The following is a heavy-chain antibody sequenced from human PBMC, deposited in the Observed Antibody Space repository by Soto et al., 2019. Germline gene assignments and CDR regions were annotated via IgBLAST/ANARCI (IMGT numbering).Heavy chain of an antibody. D-gene: IGHD3-16*01. CDR2: IYYSGST. CDR1: GGSVSSGSYY. V-gene: IGHV4-61*01. Sequence: SETLSLTCTVSGGSVSSGSYYWSWIRQPPGKGLEWIGYIYYSGSTNYNPSLKSRVTISVDTSKNQFSLKLSSVTAADTAVYYCARALGENAFDIWGQGTMVTVSS. CDR3: ARALGENAFDI. J-gene: IGHJ3*02.